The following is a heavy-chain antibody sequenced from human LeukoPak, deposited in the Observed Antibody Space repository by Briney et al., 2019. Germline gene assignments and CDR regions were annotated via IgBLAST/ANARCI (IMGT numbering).Heavy chain of an antibody. V-gene: IGHV3-15*01. J-gene: IGHJ3*02. CDR3: TTDTIASDAFDI. CDR1: GFTFSNAW. D-gene: IGHD6-13*01. CDR2: IKSKTDGGTT. Sequence: GGSLRLSCAASGFTFSNAWMSWVRQAPGKGLEWVGRIKSKTDGGTTDYAAPVKCRFTISRDDSKNTLYLQMNSLKTEDTAVYYCTTDTIASDAFDIWGQGTMVTVSS.